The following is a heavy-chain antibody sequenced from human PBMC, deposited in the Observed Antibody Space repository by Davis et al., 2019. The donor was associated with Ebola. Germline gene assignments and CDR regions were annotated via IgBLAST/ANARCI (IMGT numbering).Heavy chain of an antibody. CDR1: GFSLTTTGVG. D-gene: IGHD5-12*01. J-gene: IGHJ3*02. V-gene: IGHV2-5*02. CDR2: IYWDDDK. CDR3: AHRRGYNGYYDAFDI. Sequence: SGPTLVKPTQTLTLTCTFSGFSLTTTGVGVGWIRQPPGKALEWLALIYWDDDKRYSPSLKSRLTITKDTSKNQVVLTMSNMDPVDTATYYCAHRRGYNGYYDAFDIWGQGTKVTVSS.